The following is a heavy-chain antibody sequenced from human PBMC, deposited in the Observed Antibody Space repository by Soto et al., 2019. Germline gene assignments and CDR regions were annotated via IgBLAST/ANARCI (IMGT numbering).Heavy chain of an antibody. CDR3: ARDGCSGYYYYGMYV. D-gene: IGHD6-19*01. CDR1: GFTFSSYS. Sequence: PGGSLRLSCAASGFTFSSYSMNWVRQAPGKGLEWVSSISSSSSYIYYADSVKGRFTISRDNAKNSLYLQMNSLRAEDTAVYYCARDGCSGYYYYGMYVWGQENTLTVSS. CDR2: ISSSSSYI. J-gene: IGHJ6*02. V-gene: IGHV3-21*01.